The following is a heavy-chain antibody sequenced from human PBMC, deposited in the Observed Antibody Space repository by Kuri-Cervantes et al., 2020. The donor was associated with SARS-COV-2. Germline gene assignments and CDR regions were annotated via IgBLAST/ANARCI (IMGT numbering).Heavy chain of an antibody. V-gene: IGHV3-48*02. D-gene: IGHD6-19*01. Sequence: GESLKISCAASGFTFSSYSMNWVRQAPGKGLERVSYISSSSSTIYYADSVKGRFTISRDNAKNSLYLQMNSLRDEDTAVYYCARARRSSGWYGAPFDYWGQGTLVTVSS. CDR1: GFTFSSYS. CDR3: ARARRSSGWYGAPFDY. CDR2: ISSSSSTI. J-gene: IGHJ4*02.